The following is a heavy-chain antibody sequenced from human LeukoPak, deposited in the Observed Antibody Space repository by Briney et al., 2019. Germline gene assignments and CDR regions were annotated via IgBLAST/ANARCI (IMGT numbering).Heavy chain of an antibody. CDR1: GYTFTAYY. Sequence: ASVKVSCKASGYTFTAYYMHWVRQAPGQGLEWMGWINLNSGGTNYAPKFQGRVTMTRDTSISAAYMELSRLGSDDTAVYYCARVAGGDWYYFDFWGQGTLVTVSS. CDR2: INLNSGGT. CDR3: ARVAGGDWYYFDF. J-gene: IGHJ4*02. V-gene: IGHV1-2*02. D-gene: IGHD2-21*02.